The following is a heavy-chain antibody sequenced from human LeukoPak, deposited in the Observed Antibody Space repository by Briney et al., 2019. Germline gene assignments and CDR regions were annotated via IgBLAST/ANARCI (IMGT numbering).Heavy chain of an antibody. D-gene: IGHD3-10*01. Sequence: PSETLSLTCTVSGGSISSSSYYWGWIRQPPGKGLEWIGSIYYSGGTYYNPSLKSRVTVSVDTSKNQFSLKLSSVTAADTAVYYCARVEAVLLSAFDIWGQGTMVTVSS. CDR2: IYYSGGT. J-gene: IGHJ3*02. CDR1: GGSISSSSYY. V-gene: IGHV4-39*07. CDR3: ARVEAVLLSAFDI.